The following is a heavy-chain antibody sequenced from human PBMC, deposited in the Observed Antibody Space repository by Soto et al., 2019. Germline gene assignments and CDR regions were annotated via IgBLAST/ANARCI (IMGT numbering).Heavy chain of an antibody. J-gene: IGHJ6*03. CDR2: VSNGGSYT. Sequence: EVQLVESGGGLVQPGESLRLSCAGSGFTFSSYSFNWVRQAPGKGLEWLASVSNGGSYTYYADSVKGRFTISRDNAANSAFLQMNSLRGEDTAVYYCSRDWDHMDVWGNGTTVTVS. CDR3: SRDWDHMDV. CDR1: GFTFSSYS. V-gene: IGHV3-21*01. D-gene: IGHD1-26*01.